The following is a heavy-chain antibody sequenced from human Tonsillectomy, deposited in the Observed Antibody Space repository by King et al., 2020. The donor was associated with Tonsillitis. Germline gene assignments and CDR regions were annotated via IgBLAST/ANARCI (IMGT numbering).Heavy chain of an antibody. CDR1: GGSLSRNSHY. V-gene: IGHV4-39*01. Sequence: QLQESGTGLVKPSETLSLTCTVSGGSLSRNSHYWGWIRQPPGKGLEWIGTIYYSGNTYYNPSLKSRVTISVDTSKNQFSLKLSSVTAGDTAVYYCARHFEGLRSHFDQWGQGTLVTVSS. CDR3: ARHFEGLRSHFDQ. J-gene: IGHJ4*02. CDR2: IYYSGNT. D-gene: IGHD4-17*01.